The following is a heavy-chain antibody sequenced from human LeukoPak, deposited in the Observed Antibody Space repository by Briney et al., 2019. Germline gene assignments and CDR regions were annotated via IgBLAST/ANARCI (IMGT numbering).Heavy chain of an antibody. Sequence: PSETLSLTRSVSGGSVSSGSYYWSWIRQPPGEGLEWIGYIYYSGSTNYNPSLKSRVTISVDTSKNQFSLKLSSVTAADTAVYYCARALVTAILYEDWGQGTLVTVSS. J-gene: IGHJ4*02. V-gene: IGHV4-61*01. CDR1: GGSVSSGSYY. CDR2: IYYSGST. D-gene: IGHD2-21*02. CDR3: ARALVTAILYED.